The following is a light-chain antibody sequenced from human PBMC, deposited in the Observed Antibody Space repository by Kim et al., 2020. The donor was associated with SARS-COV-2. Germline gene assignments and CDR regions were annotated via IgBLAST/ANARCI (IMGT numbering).Light chain of an antibody. V-gene: IGKV3-20*01. CDR2: DGT. J-gene: IGKJ4*01. CDR1: QGLASNQ. CDR3: QYFGRSPA. Sequence: ELVLTQSPGTLSLSPGDRATLSCRASQGLASNQLAWYQHKSGQPPRLLIYDGTSRATDVPERFSGSGSGTDFTLTISGLQPADFAVYYCQYFGRSPAFGGGTKVDIK.